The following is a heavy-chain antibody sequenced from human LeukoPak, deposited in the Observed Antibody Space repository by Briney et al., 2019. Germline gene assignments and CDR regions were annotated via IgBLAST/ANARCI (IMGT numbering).Heavy chain of an antibody. D-gene: IGHD5-18*01. Sequence: GRSLRLSCAASGFTFSSYGMHWVRQAPGKGLEWVAVISYDGSNKYYADSVKGRFTIPRDNSKNTLYLQMNSLRAEDTAVYYCARDNYPDTAMVPYYFDYWGQGTLVTVSS. CDR3: ARDNYPDTAMVPYYFDY. J-gene: IGHJ4*02. V-gene: IGHV3-30*03. CDR2: ISYDGSNK. CDR1: GFTFSSYG.